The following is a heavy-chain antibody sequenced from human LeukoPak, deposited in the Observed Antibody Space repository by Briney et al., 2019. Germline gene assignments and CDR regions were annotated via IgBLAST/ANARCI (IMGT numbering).Heavy chain of an antibody. CDR2: INPNSGGT. CDR3: ARVPLLDLPFLPPGGFDY. V-gene: IGHV1-2*02. Sequence: ASVKVSCKASGYTFTGYYMHWVRQAPGQGLEWMGWINPNSGGTNYAQKFQGRVTMTRDTSISTAYMELSRLRSDDTAVYYCARVPLLDLPFLPPGGFDYWGQGTLVTVSS. D-gene: IGHD3-3*01. J-gene: IGHJ4*02. CDR1: GYTFTGYY.